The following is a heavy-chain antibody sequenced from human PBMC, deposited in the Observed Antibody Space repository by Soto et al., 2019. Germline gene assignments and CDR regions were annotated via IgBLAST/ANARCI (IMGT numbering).Heavy chain of an antibody. D-gene: IGHD4-4*01. Sequence: SETLSLTCTVSGGSISSYYWSWIRQPPGKGLEWIGDIYYSGSTNYNPSLKSRVTISVDTSKNQFSLKLSSVTAADTAVYYCARKLNTVTYAFDIWGQGTMVTVSS. CDR2: IYYSGST. CDR1: GGSISSYY. J-gene: IGHJ3*02. V-gene: IGHV4-59*01. CDR3: ARKLNTVTYAFDI.